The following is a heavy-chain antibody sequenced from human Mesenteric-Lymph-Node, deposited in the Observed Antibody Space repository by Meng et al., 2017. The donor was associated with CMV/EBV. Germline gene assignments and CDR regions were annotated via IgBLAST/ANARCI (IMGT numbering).Heavy chain of an antibody. CDR3: ARVGGGNPFDY. CDR2: MYNDESTI. CDR1: GFTFSSYW. J-gene: IGHJ4*02. Sequence: SFAASGFTFSSYWMHWVRQAPGKGLVWVSRMYNDESTISYADSVKGRFTISRDNAQKILYLQMNSLRVDDTAVYYCARVGGGNPFDYWGQGILVTVSS. D-gene: IGHD4-23*01. V-gene: IGHV3-74*01.